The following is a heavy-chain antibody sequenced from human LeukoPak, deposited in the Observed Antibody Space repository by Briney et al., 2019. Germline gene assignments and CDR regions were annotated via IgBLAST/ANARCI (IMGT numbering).Heavy chain of an antibody. D-gene: IGHD5-24*01. J-gene: IGHJ3*02. CDR1: GYAFTVYY. CDR2: INPNSGGT. V-gene: IGHV1-2*02. Sequence: ASVKVSCKASGYAFTVYYMHWVRQAPGQGLEWMGWINPNSGGTNYAQKFQGRVTMTRDTSASTVYMELSSLRSEDTAIYYCARIRDGYNDAYDIWGQGTVVTVPS. CDR3: ARIRDGYNDAYDI.